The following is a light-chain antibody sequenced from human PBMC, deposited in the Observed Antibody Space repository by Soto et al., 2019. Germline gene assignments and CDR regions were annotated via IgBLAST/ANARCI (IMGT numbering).Light chain of an antibody. CDR3: QQYNSYPWT. Sequence: DIQMTQSPSTLYASLGDTVTVTCRASQSFSGWLAWYQQKPGKAPKLLIYAASSLQSGVPSRFSGSGSGTEFTLTISSLQPDDFATYYCQQYNSYPWTFCQGTKVDI. CDR1: QSFSGW. CDR2: AAS. V-gene: IGKV1-5*01. J-gene: IGKJ1*01.